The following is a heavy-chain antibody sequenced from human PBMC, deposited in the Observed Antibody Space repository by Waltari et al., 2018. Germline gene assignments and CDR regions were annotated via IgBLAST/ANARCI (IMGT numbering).Heavy chain of an antibody. CDR3: ARFWSAYPNWFHP. CDR2: VDSDGST. V-gene: IGHV4-59*01. Sequence: QVQLQESGPGLVKPSETLSLTCTVSGDSLSSFHWSWIRQTPGKGLEWIGYVDSDGSTSYNPSLRSRVIISIDTSKNQFSLRLTSVTAADTAMYYCARFWSAYPNWFHPWGQGILVTVSS. D-gene: IGHD3-3*01. CDR1: GDSLSSFH. J-gene: IGHJ5*02.